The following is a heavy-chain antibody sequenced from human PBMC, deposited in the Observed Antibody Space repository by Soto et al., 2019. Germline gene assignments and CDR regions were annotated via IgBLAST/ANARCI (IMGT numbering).Heavy chain of an antibody. CDR2: VSYDESHV. D-gene: IGHD6-6*01. V-gene: IGHV3-30*18. CDR1: GFTLSTFG. Sequence: GGSLRLSCAASGFTLSTFGIHWVRQAPGKGLEWVALVSYDESHVYYADSVKGRFAISRDISKNTVYLQMDSLRSEDTAIYYCAKEMLPQTVPISSSHWGDSWGQGTLVTVSS. CDR3: AKEMLPQTVPISSSHWGDS. J-gene: IGHJ5*01.